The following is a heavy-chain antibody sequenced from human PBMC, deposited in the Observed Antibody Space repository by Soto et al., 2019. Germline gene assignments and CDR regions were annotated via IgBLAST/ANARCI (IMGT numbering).Heavy chain of an antibody. V-gene: IGHV3-30*18. J-gene: IGHJ4*02. Sequence: GSLRLSCAASGFTFSSLGMHWVRPAPGKGLEWGAAISYDGSNKYYEDSVKGRYTISRDKSKNTLYLQMNSLRAEDTAVYYCAKDIGVGATALDYWGQGTLVTVSS. CDR3: AKDIGVGATALDY. CDR1: GFTFSSLG. CDR2: ISYDGSNK. D-gene: IGHD1-26*01.